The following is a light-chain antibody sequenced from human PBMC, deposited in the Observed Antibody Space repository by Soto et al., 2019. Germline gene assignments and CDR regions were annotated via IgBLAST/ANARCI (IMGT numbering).Light chain of an antibody. CDR3: QQYSSYSLPT. CDR1: QSISSW. CDR2: KAS. J-gene: IGKJ4*01. Sequence: DIKMNLSASTLSAYVGDRVTITCRASQSISSWLAWYQQKPGKAPKLLIYKASSLESGVPSRFSGSQSGTEFTLTIASLLPDDFATYFCQQYSSYSLPTFGGRTNVDI. V-gene: IGKV1-5*03.